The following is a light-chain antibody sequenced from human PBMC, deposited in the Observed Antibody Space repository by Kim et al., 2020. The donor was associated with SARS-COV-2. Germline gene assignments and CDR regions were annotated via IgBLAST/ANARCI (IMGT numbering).Light chain of an antibody. CDR1: SGYGHDA. CDR3: QTWGAGFRV. Sequence: ASVTRTCSLGSGYGHDAIAWHQEQREKGPGYVMKLNGDGSYNKAGGNPDRFSGSSSGAERYLNIANRQSEDEADYYCQTWGAGFRVFGTGTKVTVL. CDR2: LNGDGSY. V-gene: IGLV4-69*01. J-gene: IGLJ1*01.